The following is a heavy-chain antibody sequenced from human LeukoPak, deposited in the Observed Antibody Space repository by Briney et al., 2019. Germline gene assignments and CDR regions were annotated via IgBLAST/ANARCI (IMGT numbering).Heavy chain of an antibody. V-gene: IGHV5-51*01. CDR2: INPADSDT. CDR3: ARAWNFDY. D-gene: IGHD3-3*01. J-gene: IGHJ4*02. Sequence: GESLQISCQGSGYRFTDYWIGWVRQMPGKGPEWMGIINPADSDTRYSPAFQGQITISADKSISTTYLHWSSLKASDTAMYYCARAWNFDYWGQGTLVTVSS. CDR1: GYRFTDYW.